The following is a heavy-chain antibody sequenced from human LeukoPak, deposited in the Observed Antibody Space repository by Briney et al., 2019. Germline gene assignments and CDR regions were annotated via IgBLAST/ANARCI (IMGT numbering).Heavy chain of an antibody. CDR1: GFTFSSYW. CDR2: IASDGSST. CDR3: AREGGGSYHRNFDY. D-gene: IGHD1-26*01. Sequence: PGGSLRLSCAASGFTFSSYWMNWVRQAPGKGLVWVSRIASDGSSTTYADSVKGRFSISRDNSKNTLYLQMNSLRAEDTAVYYCAREGGGSYHRNFDYWGQGTLVTVSS. V-gene: IGHV3-74*01. J-gene: IGHJ4*02.